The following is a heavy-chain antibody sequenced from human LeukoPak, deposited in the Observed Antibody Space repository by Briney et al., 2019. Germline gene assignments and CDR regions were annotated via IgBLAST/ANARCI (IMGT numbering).Heavy chain of an antibody. CDR2: IYNSGST. CDR3: AASTRLIVVVDC. J-gene: IGHJ4*02. D-gene: IGHD3-22*01. V-gene: IGHV4-38-2*02. Sequence: NPSETLSLTCTVSGSSISSGYYWGWIRQPQGKGLKWIGAIYNSGSTYYNTSLKSRVAISLDTSKNQLSLTLRSVTAADTAVYFCAASTRLIVVVDCWGQGTLVTVSS. CDR1: GSSISSGYY.